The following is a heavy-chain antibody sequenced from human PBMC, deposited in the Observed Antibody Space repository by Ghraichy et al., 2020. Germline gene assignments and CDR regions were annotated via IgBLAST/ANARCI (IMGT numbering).Heavy chain of an antibody. V-gene: IGHV3-21*01. J-gene: IGHJ4*02. Sequence: GSLRLSCAVSGFTFNSYIINWVRQAPGKGLEWVSSISSSGTYIYYADSVKGRFTISRDNAKNSLYLQMNSLRAEDTAVYYCAKHWNDWGQGTLVTVSS. CDR1: GFTFNSYI. CDR3: AKHWND. CDR2: ISSSGTYI. D-gene: IGHD1-1*01.